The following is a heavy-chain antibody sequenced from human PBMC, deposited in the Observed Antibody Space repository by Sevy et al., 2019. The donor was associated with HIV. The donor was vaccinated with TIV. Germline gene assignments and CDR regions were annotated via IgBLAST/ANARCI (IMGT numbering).Heavy chain of an antibody. V-gene: IGHV3-9*01. CDR1: GVTFDDYA. J-gene: IGHJ3*02. Sequence: GGSLRLSCAASGVTFDDYAMHWVRQAPGKGLEWVSGISWNSGSIGYSHSVTGRFTISRDNAKNSLFLQMNSLRAEDTALYYCAKAHGIAARLGVSFDIWGQGTMVTVSS. CDR2: ISWNSGSI. CDR3: AKAHGIAARLGVSFDI. D-gene: IGHD6-6*01.